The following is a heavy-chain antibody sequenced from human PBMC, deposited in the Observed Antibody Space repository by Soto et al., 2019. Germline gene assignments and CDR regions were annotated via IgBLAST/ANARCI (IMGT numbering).Heavy chain of an antibody. D-gene: IGHD2-15*01. Sequence: QMQLVESGGGVVQSGTSLRLSCAASGFPFSSYGMHWVRQAPGKGLEWVAQISYDGSNKFYADSVKGRFTISRDNSKNTLYLQMSSLRAEDTAVYYCAGGQYYFDYCGQGTVVSVSS. J-gene: IGHJ4*02. V-gene: IGHV3-30*03. CDR3: AGGQYYFDY. CDR2: ISYDGSNK. CDR1: GFPFSSYG.